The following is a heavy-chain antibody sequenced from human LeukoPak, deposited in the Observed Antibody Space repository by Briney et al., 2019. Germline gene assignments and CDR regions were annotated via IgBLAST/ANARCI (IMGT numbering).Heavy chain of an antibody. J-gene: IGHJ4*02. Sequence: PGGSLRLSCAASGFTFSDYYMSWIRQAPGKGLEWVSHISSSGRTRYYADSVEGRFTISRDNAKNSLYLQMNSLRAEDTAVYYCARVKEQWLGTIDYWGEGTLVTVSS. V-gene: IGHV3-11*04. CDR1: GFTFSDYY. CDR2: ISSSGRTR. CDR3: ARVKEQWLGTIDY. D-gene: IGHD6-19*01.